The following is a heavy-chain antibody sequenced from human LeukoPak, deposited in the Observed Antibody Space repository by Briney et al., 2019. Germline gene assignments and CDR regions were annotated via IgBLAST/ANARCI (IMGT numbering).Heavy chain of an antibody. V-gene: IGHV1-18*01. CDR3: ARDPMVVTATHFDY. D-gene: IGHD2-21*02. CDR2: ISAYNGNT. Sequence: SVKVSCKASGYAFTSYGISWVRQAPGQGLEWMGWISAYNGNTNYAQKLQGRVTMTTDTSTSTAYMELRSLRSDDTAVYYCARDPMVVTATHFDYWGQGTLVTVSS. CDR1: GYAFTSYG. J-gene: IGHJ4*02.